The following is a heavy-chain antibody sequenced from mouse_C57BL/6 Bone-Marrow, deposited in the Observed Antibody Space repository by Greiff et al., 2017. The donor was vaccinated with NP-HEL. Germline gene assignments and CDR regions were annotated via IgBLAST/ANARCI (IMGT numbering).Heavy chain of an antibody. CDR2: IYPGSGST. CDR3: AGSKDWYFDV. D-gene: IGHD1-1*01. Sequence: VQLQQSGAELVKPGASVKMSCKASGYTFTSYWITWVKQRPGQGLEWIGDIYPGSGSTNYNEKFKSKATLTVDTSSSTAYMQLSSLTSEDSAVYYCAGSKDWYFDVWGAGTTVTVSS. J-gene: IGHJ1*01. V-gene: IGHV1-55*01. CDR1: GYTFTSYW.